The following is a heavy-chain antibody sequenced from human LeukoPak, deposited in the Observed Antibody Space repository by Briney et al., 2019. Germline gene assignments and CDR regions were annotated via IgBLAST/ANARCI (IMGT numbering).Heavy chain of an antibody. Sequence: GGSLRLSCAASGFTFSSYAMTWVRQAPGKGLEWVSGITCYGRSTYYADSVKGRFTISRDNSKNTLYLQMNSLRIGDAAVYYWANQYSWGFFDYWGQGTLVTVSS. V-gene: IGHV3-23*01. D-gene: IGHD5-18*01. J-gene: IGHJ4*02. CDR2: ITCYGRST. CDR3: ANQYSWGFFDY. CDR1: GFTFSSYA.